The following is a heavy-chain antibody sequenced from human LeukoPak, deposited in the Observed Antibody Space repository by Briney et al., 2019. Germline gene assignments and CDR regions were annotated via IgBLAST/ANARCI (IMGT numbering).Heavy chain of an antibody. CDR1: GDSVSSNSAT. D-gene: IGHD5-12*01. V-gene: IGHV6-1*01. Sequence: SHTHSLTCAISGDSVSSNSATWSSIRQSPSRSLQRLGRTYYRYKWYNDDAVSVQHRISHNPDTPKNQYALPENPVTPEETPVYYCVRGLGHAFDIWGQGTMVTVSS. J-gene: IGHJ3*02. CDR3: VRGLGHAFDI. CDR2: TYYRYKWYN.